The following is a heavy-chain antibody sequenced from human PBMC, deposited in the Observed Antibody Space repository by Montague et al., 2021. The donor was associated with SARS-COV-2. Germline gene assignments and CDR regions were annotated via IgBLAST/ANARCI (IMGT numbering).Heavy chain of an antibody. D-gene: IGHD3-9*01. V-gene: IGHV2-5*01. Sequence: PALVKPTQILTLTCTFSAFSLSTPNVGVGWIRQPPGKALKWRALIYSNDDKRYSPSLQSRLTITKDNSTNQVALSLTNVDSVDTATYFWANLIRYYDIFTGMPFDYWGQGTQVTVSS. CDR2: IYSNDDK. CDR3: ANLIRYYDIFTGMPFDY. CDR1: AFSLSTPNVG. J-gene: IGHJ4*02.